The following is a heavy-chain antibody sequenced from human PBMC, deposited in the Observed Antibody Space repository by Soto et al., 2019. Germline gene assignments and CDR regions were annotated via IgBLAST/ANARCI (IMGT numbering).Heavy chain of an antibody. J-gene: IGHJ6*02. V-gene: IGHV1-69*01. D-gene: IGHD6-13*01. CDR3: ARAAAAGTSTSYYYYGMDV. CDR1: GGTFSSYA. Sequence: QVQLVQSGAEVKKPGSSVKVSCKASGGTFSSYAISWVRQAPGQVLEWMGGIIPIFGTANYAQKFQGRVTITADESTSTAYMELSSLRSEDTAVYYCARAAAAGTSTSYYYYGMDVWGQGTTVTVSS. CDR2: IIPIFGTA.